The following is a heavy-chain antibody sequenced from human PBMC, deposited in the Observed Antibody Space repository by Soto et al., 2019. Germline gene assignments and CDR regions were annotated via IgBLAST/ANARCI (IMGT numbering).Heavy chain of an antibody. CDR2: ISAYNGNT. Sequence: ASVKVSCKASGYTFTSYGISWVRQAPGQGLELMGWISAYNGNTNYAQKLQGRVTMTTDTSTSTAYMELRSLRSDDTAVYYCARGTQDSIYDFWSGYYFDYWGQGTLVTVSS. D-gene: IGHD3-3*01. V-gene: IGHV1-18*01. J-gene: IGHJ4*02. CDR1: GYTFTSYG. CDR3: ARGTQDSIYDFWSGYYFDY.